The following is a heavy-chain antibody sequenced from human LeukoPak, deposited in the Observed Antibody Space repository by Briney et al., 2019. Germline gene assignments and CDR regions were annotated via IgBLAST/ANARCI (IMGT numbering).Heavy chain of an antibody. CDR3: ARRSGSSSENYYYYMDV. D-gene: IGHD6-6*01. Sequence: SETLSLTCTVSGGSISSSSYYWGWIRQPPGKGLEWIGSIYYSGSTYYNPSLKSRVTISVDTSKNQFSLKLSSVTAADTAVYYCARRSGSSSENYYYYMDVWGKGTTVTVSS. CDR2: IYYSGST. CDR1: GGSISSSSYY. J-gene: IGHJ6*03. V-gene: IGHV4-39*01.